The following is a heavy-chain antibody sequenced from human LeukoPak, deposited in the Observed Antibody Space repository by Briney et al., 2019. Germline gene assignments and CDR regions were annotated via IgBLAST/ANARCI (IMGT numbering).Heavy chain of an antibody. CDR1: GYSFTSYW. D-gene: IGHD4-11*01. CDR2: IYPGESAT. CDR3: ARLWSDYSNYRGYYDYDYMDV. V-gene: IGHV5-51*01. Sequence: GESLKISCKGSGYSFTSYWCGWVRQMPGKGLEWLGIIYPGESATRYSPSFQGGVTFPADRSISPAYLHCTGLKPSTTAMYYWARLWSDYSNYRGYYDYDYMDVWGKGTTVTVSS. J-gene: IGHJ6*03.